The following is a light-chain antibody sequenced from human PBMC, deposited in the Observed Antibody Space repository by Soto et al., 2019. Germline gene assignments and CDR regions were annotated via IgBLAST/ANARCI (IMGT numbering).Light chain of an antibody. CDR1: QGISSY. V-gene: IGKV1-9*01. CDR2: AAS. Sequence: IQLTQSPSSLSASVGDRVTITCRASQGISSYLAWYQQKPGKAPKLLIYAASTLQSGVPSRFSGSGSGTDFTLTISSLQPEYFATYYCQQTNSYPLTLGGGTRVDIK. J-gene: IGKJ4*01. CDR3: QQTNSYPLT.